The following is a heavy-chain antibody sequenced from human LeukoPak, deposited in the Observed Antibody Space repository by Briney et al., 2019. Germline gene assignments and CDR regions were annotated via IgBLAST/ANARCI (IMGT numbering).Heavy chain of an antibody. CDR3: ARAGSPYFYYYMDV. D-gene: IGHD6-25*01. J-gene: IGHJ6*03. Sequence: ASVKVSCKASGYTFTTYAMNWVRQAPGQGLEWMGWINTNTGNPTYAQGFTGRFVFSLDTSVGTAYLQISGLKAEDTAVYYCARAGSPYFYYYMDVWGKGTTVTVSS. CDR2: INTNTGNP. CDR1: GYTFTTYA. V-gene: IGHV7-4-1*02.